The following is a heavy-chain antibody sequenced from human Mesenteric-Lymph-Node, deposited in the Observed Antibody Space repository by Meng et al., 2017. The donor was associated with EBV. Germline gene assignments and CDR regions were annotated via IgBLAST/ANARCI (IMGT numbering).Heavy chain of an antibody. Sequence: LVESGGVFVQPGGSLKLSCAVSGFTFRSYAMNWVRQAPGKGLEWVSTISPTGAEKYYSDSVKGRFTISRDNSQDTVDLQLNNLRAEDTAVYYCARDRSGSFSEDSWGQGTLVTVSS. CDR2: ISPTGAEK. CDR3: ARDRSGSFSEDS. D-gene: IGHD1-26*01. CDR1: GFTFRSYA. J-gene: IGHJ4*02. V-gene: IGHV3-23*04.